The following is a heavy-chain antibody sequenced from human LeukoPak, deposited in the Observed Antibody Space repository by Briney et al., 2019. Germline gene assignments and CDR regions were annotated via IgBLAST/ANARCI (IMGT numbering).Heavy chain of an antibody. Sequence: ASVKVSCKASGYTFTGYYMHWVRQAPGQGLEWMGWINPNSGGTNYAQQFQGRVTMTRDTSISTAYMELSRLRSDDTAVYYCARAGELPNFDYWGQGTLVTVSS. CDR2: INPNSGGT. J-gene: IGHJ4*02. CDR3: ARAGELPNFDY. V-gene: IGHV1-2*02. D-gene: IGHD1-26*01. CDR1: GYTFTGYY.